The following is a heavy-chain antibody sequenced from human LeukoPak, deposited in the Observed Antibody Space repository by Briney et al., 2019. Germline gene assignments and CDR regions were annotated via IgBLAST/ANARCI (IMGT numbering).Heavy chain of an antibody. V-gene: IGHV3-48*03. CDR3: AREDMYYYDSSGYYYHLGVVDY. CDR1: GFTFSSYE. D-gene: IGHD3-22*01. J-gene: IGHJ4*02. CDR2: ISSSGSTI. Sequence: PGGSLRLSCAASGFTFSSYEMNWVRQAPGKGPEWVSYISSSGSTIYYADSVKGRFTISRDNAKNSLYLQMNSLRAEDTAVYYCAREDMYYYDSSGYYYHLGVVDYWGQGTLVTVSS.